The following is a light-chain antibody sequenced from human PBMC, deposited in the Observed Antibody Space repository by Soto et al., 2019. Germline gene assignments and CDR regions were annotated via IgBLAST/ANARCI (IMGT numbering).Light chain of an antibody. Sequence: EIVLTQSPGALSLSPGERATLSCGASQSVSSSYLAWYQQKPGQAPRLLIYCASTRATGIPDRFSGSGSGTDFTLTISRLEPEDFAVYYCQQYGSSPRTFGQGTKVEIK. J-gene: IGKJ1*01. CDR2: CAS. CDR3: QQYGSSPRT. CDR1: QSVSSSY. V-gene: IGKV3-20*01.